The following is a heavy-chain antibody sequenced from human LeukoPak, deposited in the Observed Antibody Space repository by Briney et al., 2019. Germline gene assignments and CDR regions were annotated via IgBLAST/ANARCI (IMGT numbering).Heavy chain of an antibody. CDR2: IYPGDSDT. CDR3: ANMGGSGSSNDAFDI. Sequence: PGGSLRLSCKGSGYSFTSYWIGWVRQMPGKGLEWMGIIYPGDSDTRYSPSFQGQVTISADKSISTAHLPWSCLKASDTAMYYSANMGGSGSSNDAFDIWGQGTMVTVSS. V-gene: IGHV5-51*01. D-gene: IGHD3-10*01. CDR1: GYSFTSYW. J-gene: IGHJ3*02.